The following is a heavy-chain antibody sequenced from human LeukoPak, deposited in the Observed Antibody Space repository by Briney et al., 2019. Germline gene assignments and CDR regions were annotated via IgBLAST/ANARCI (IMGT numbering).Heavy chain of an antibody. D-gene: IGHD2-2*01. CDR3: ASGDIVVVPAASHSHYYYYGMDV. CDR1: GGSFSGYY. Sequence: SETLSLTCAVYGGSFSGYYWSWIRQPPGKGLEWIGEINHSGSTNYNPSLKSRVTISVDTSKNQFSLKLSSVTAADTAVYYCASGDIVVVPAASHSHYYYYGMDVWGQGTTVTVSS. CDR2: INHSGST. J-gene: IGHJ6*02. V-gene: IGHV4-34*01.